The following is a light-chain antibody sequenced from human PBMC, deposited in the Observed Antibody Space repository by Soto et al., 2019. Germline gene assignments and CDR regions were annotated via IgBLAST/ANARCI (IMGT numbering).Light chain of an antibody. CDR1: STDVGGYNL. V-gene: IGLV2-23*01. CDR3: CSYRGLSILV. Sequence: QSALTQPASVSGSPGQAITISCTGTSTDVGGYNLVSWYQQHPGTAPKLMIYEGSKRPSGVSHLFSGSNSGNTASLTSAGLQAEDEDYYCCCSYRGLSILVFGGGTKLTVL. J-gene: IGLJ2*01. CDR2: EGS.